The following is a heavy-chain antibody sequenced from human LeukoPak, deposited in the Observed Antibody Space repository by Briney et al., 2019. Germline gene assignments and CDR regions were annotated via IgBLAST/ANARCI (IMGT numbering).Heavy chain of an antibody. CDR2: INSDGSSK. V-gene: IGHV3-74*01. J-gene: IGHJ6*04. D-gene: IGHD1-26*01. CDR1: GFTFSIYW. CDR3: ARGYSPTIPLYYYYGMDV. Sequence: GGCLRLSRAASGFTFSIYWMHCVRQAPGKGLVCVSRINSDGSSKSYADSVKGRFTISRDNAKNTLYLQRNSLRAEDTAVYYCARGYSPTIPLYYYYGMDVWGKGTTVTVSS.